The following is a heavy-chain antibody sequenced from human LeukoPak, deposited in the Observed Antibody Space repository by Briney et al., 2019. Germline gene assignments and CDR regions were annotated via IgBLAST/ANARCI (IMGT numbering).Heavy chain of an antibody. Sequence: GGSLRLSCAASGFTFGSYSMNWVRQAPGKGLEWVSYISSSSSTIYYADSVKGRFTISRDNAKNSLYLQMNSLRAEDTAVYYCARDQDAFDIWGRGTMVAVSS. J-gene: IGHJ3*02. CDR2: ISSSSSTI. CDR1: GFTFGSYS. V-gene: IGHV3-48*01. CDR3: ARDQDAFDI.